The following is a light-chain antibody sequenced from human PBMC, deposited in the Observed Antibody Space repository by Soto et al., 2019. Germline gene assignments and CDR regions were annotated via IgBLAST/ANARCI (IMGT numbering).Light chain of an antibody. J-gene: IGKJ1*01. V-gene: IGKV1-5*03. CDR3: QKYNSAPRT. Sequence: IPMTQSPSTLSASVGGRVTITCRASQSISVWLAWYQQKPGTAPNLLIYQASRLESGVPSRFSGSGSGTDLTITISSLQPEDVETYYCQKYNSAPRTFGQGTKVDIK. CDR1: QSISVW. CDR2: QAS.